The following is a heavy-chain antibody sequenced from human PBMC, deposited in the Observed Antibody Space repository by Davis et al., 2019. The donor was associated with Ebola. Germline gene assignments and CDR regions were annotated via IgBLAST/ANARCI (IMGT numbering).Heavy chain of an antibody. CDR1: GFTFSSYA. J-gene: IGHJ4*02. V-gene: IGHV3-7*03. CDR2: IKQDGSEK. D-gene: IGHD1/OR15-1a*01. Sequence: GESLKISCAASGFTFSSYAMHWVRQAPGKGLEWVANIKQDGSEKYYVDSVKGRFTISRDNAKNSLYLQMNSLRAEDTAVYYCARSRITGTHDYWGQGTLVTVSS. CDR3: ARSRITGTHDY.